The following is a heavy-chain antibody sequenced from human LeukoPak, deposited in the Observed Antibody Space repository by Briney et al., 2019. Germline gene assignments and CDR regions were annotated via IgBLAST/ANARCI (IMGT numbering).Heavy chain of an antibody. CDR2: IYFSGST. CDR1: GGSISSSSYY. J-gene: IGHJ6*02. CDR3: ARHEYSSSWYPGYYYGMDV. Sequence: SETLSLTCTVSGGSISSSSYYWGWIRQPPGKGLGWIGSIYFSGSTYYNPPLKSRVTTSVDMSKNQFSLKLSSVTAADTAVYYCARHEYSSSWYPGYYYGMDVWGQGTTVTVSS. V-gene: IGHV4-39*01. D-gene: IGHD6-13*01.